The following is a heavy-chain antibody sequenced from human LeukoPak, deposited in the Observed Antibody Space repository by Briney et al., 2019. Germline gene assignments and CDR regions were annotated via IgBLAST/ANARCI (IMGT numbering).Heavy chain of an antibody. J-gene: IGHJ3*02. CDR1: GFTFSSYE. CDR2: IFYSGST. CDR3: AKSNGYGLVDI. V-gene: IGHV4-59*12. Sequence: GSLRLSCAASGFTFSSYEMNLVRQPPGKGLEWIGNIFYSGSTYYSPSLKSRVTISLDTSRSQFSLKLNSVTAAGTAVYYCAKSNGYGLVDICGQGTMVTVSS. D-gene: IGHD3-10*01.